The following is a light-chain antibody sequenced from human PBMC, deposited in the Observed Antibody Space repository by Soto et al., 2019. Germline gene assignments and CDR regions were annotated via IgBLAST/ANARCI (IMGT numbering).Light chain of an antibody. Sequence: IWMTQSPSSLSASVGDRVTITCRASQGISNSLAWYQQKPGKVPKLPIYAAYTLQSGVPSRFSGSGSGSDFALTISSLQPENVATYDGQEYNSDPPWTFGQLTKVEIK. CDR3: QEYNSDPPWT. J-gene: IGKJ1*01. CDR2: AAY. V-gene: IGKV1-27*01. CDR1: QGISNS.